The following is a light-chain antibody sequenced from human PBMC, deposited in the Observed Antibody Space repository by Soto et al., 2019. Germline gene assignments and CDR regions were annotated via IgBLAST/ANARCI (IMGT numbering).Light chain of an antibody. Sequence: QSALTQTASVSGSPGQSITISCTGTSRDVGNYDYVSWYQHHPGKVPKLILYEVSNRPSGVSDRFSGSKSGNTASLTISGLQAEDEADYYCNSYATTTWVFGGGTKVTVL. CDR3: NSYATTTWV. V-gene: IGLV2-14*01. CDR1: SRDVGNYDY. J-gene: IGLJ3*02. CDR2: EVS.